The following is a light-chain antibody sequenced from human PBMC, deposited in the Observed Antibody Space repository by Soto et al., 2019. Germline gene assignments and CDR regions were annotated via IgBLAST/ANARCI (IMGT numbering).Light chain of an antibody. J-gene: IGLJ1*01. Sequence: QSSLTQPASVSGSPGQSITSSCTGTSSDVGSYNLISWYQQYPDKAPKLMIYEVSKRPSGVSNRFSGSKSGNTASLTISGLQAEDEADYYCCSYAGSSTFYVFGSGTKVTVL. CDR1: SSDVGSYNL. CDR2: EVS. CDR3: CSYAGSSTFYV. V-gene: IGLV2-23*02.